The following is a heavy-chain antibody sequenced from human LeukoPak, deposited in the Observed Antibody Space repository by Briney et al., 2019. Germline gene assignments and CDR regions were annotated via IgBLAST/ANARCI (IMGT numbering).Heavy chain of an antibody. CDR2: IYIIGST. D-gene: IGHD5-18*01. CDR1: GFTFSSTY. V-gene: IGHV3-66*01. Sequence: GGSLRLSCAASGFTFSSTYMSWVRQAPGKGLEWVSVIYIIGSTYYADSVTGRFTISRDSSKNTLYLQMNSLRAEDTAVYYCARGYSYGVFDYWGQGPLVTVSS. CDR3: ARGYSYGVFDY. J-gene: IGHJ4*02.